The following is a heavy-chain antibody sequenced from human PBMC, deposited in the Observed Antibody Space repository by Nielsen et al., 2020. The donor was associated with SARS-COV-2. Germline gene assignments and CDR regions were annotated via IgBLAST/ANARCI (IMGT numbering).Heavy chain of an antibody. V-gene: IGHV1-46*01. Sequence: ASVKVSCKASGYTFTSYYMHWVRQAPGQGLEWMGIINPSGGSTSYAQKFQGRVTMTRDTSTSTVYMELSSLRSDDTAVYFCARGGRIHLYLLAFDIWGQGTMVTVSS. CDR3: ARGGRIHLYLLAFDI. CDR2: INPSGGST. D-gene: IGHD5-18*01. CDR1: GYTFTSYY. J-gene: IGHJ3*02.